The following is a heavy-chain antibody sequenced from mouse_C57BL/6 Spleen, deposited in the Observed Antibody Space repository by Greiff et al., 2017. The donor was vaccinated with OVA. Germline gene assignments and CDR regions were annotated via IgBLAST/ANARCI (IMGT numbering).Heavy chain of an antibody. V-gene: IGHV8-8*01. CDR2: IWWGDDT. Sequence: QVTLKESGPGLLQPSQTLSLTCSFSGFSLSTFGMGVGWIRQPSGKGLVWLAHIWWGDDTYYNPALKSRLTISKDTSRNQVFRKIAKVDTAATATYYWARIGYGSSLYYFDYWGQGTTLTVSS. CDR1: GFSLSTFGMG. D-gene: IGHD1-1*01. J-gene: IGHJ2*01. CDR3: ARIGYGSSLYYFDY.